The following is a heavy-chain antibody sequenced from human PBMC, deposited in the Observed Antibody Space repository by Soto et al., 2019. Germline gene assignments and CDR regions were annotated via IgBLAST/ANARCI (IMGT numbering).Heavy chain of an antibody. CDR2: ISGSGGST. D-gene: IGHD3-9*01. V-gene: IGHV3-23*01. Sequence: GGSLRLSCAASGFTFSSYAMSWVRQAPGKGLEWVSAISGSGGSTYYADSVKGRFTISRDNSKNTLYLQMNSLRAEDTAVYYCAKNYYDILTGYPLDAFDIWGQGTMVTVS. J-gene: IGHJ3*02. CDR3: AKNYYDILTGYPLDAFDI. CDR1: GFTFSSYA.